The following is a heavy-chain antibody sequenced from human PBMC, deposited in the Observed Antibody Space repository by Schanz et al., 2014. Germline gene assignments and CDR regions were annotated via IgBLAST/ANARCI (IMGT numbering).Heavy chain of an antibody. Sequence: QVQLVESGGGLVKPGGSLRLSCAASGFTSSDYYMHWIREAPGKGLEWISYISRSGGTIYYADSVRGRFTISRDNAKNSLYLQMNSLRAEDTAVYYCERFQSPHQPFDYWGQGTLVTVSS. J-gene: IGHJ4*02. CDR1: GFTSSDYY. CDR2: ISRSGGTI. CDR3: ERFQSPHQPFDY. D-gene: IGHD2-2*01. V-gene: IGHV3-11*04.